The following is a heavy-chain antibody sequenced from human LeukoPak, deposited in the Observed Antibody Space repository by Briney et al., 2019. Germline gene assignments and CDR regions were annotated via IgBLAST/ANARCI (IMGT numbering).Heavy chain of an antibody. V-gene: IGHV4-59*01. D-gene: IGHD3-22*01. CDR1: GXSISSYY. Sequence: SETLSLTCTVSGXSISSYYWSWIRQPPGKGLEWIGYIYYSGSTNYNPSLKSRVTISVDTSKNQFSLKLSSVTAADTAVYYCARGNYYDSSGYPNFDYWGQGTLVTVSS. J-gene: IGHJ4*02. CDR2: IYYSGST. CDR3: ARGNYYDSSGYPNFDY.